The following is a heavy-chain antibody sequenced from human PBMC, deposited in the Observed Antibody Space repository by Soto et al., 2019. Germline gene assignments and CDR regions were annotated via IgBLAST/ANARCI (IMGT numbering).Heavy chain of an antibody. Sequence: QVQLVESGGGVVQPGRSLRLSCAASGFTFSNYGMHWVRQAPGKGPEWVAVIWNDGSNENYADSVKGRFTISRDNSKNTLYLQMNSLRAEDTALYYCARDDDTLSNVFDMWGQGTLVTASS. CDR3: ARDDDTLSNVFDM. CDR2: IWNDGSNE. J-gene: IGHJ4*03. D-gene: IGHD3-10*02. V-gene: IGHV3-33*01. CDR1: GFTFSNYG.